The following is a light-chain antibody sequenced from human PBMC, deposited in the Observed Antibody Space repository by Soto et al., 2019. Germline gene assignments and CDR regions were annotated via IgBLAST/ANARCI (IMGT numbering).Light chain of an antibody. V-gene: IGKV3-15*01. CDR1: QSVSSN. Sequence: EIVMTQSPATLSVSPGERATLSCRASQSVSSNFAWYQQKPGQAPRLLIYGASTRATGIPARFSGSESGTEFTLTSSSRQSEDFAVYYCQQYNNWPRTFGQGTKVEIK. CDR2: GAS. CDR3: QQYNNWPRT. J-gene: IGKJ1*01.